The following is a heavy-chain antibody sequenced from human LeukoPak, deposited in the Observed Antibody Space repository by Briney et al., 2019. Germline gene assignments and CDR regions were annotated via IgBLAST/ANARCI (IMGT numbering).Heavy chain of an antibody. Sequence: GGSLRLSCAASGFTFSSYWMHWVRQAPGKGLVWVSRINSDGSSTSYADSVKGRFTISRDNAKNTLYLQMNSRRAEDTAVYYCTGGFAGNLGIDCWGQGTLVTVSS. J-gene: IGHJ4*02. D-gene: IGHD1-7*01. CDR2: INSDGSST. V-gene: IGHV3-74*01. CDR3: TGGFAGNLGIDC. CDR1: GFTFSSYW.